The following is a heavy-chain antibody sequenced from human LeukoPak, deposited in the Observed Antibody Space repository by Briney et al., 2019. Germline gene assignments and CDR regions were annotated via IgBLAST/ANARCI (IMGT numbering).Heavy chain of an antibody. Sequence: ASVKVSCKASGYTFTSYDINWVRQATGQGLVWMGWMNPNSGNTGYAQKFQGRVTMTRNTSISTAYMELSSLRSEDTAVYYCARGRSYSGSYYYFDYWGQGTLVTVSS. CDR1: GYTFTSYD. V-gene: IGHV1-8*01. CDR3: ARGRSYSGSYYYFDY. CDR2: MNPNSGNT. D-gene: IGHD1-26*01. J-gene: IGHJ4*02.